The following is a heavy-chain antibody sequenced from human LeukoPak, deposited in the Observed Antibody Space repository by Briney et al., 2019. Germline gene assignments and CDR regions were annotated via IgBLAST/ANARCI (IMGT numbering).Heavy chain of an antibody. D-gene: IGHD1-26*01. CDR2: ITSDGSST. CDR3: ARDLTGAVFDF. V-gene: IGHV3-74*01. CDR1: EFTFSSYW. Sequence: PGGSLRLSCAASEFTFSSYWMHWVRQAPGKGLVCVSRITSDGSSTSYADSVTGRFTISRDNAKNTVYLQMNSLRPEDTAVYYCARDLTGAVFDFWGQGTLVTVSS. J-gene: IGHJ4*02.